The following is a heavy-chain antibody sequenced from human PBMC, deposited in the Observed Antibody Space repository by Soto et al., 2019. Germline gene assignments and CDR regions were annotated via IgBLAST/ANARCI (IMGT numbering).Heavy chain of an antibody. V-gene: IGHV4-31*03. CDR3: ASGSSSFRPNDYYYYGMDV. J-gene: IGHJ6*02. D-gene: IGHD6-6*01. CDR2: IYYSGST. Sequence: PSETLSLTCTVSGGSISSGGYYWSWIRQHPGKGLEWIGYIYYSGSTYYNPSLKSRVTISVDTSKNQFSLKLSSVTAADTAVYYCASGSSSFRPNDYYYYGMDVWGQGTTVTVSS. CDR1: GGSISSGGYY.